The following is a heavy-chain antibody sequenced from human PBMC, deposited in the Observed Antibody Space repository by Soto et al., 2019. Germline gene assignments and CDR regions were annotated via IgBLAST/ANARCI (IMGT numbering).Heavy chain of an antibody. V-gene: IGHV4-39*01. CDR2: IYYSGST. CDR1: GGSISSSSYY. J-gene: IGHJ6*03. CDR3: ARHMSGYCSSTSCPGTYYYMDV. D-gene: IGHD2-2*01. Sequence: SETLSLTCTVSGGSISSSSYYWGWIRQPPGKGLEWIGSIYYSGSTYYNPSLKSRVTISVDTSKNQFSLKLSSVTAADTAVYYCARHMSGYCSSTSCPGTYYYMDVWGKGTTVTVSS.